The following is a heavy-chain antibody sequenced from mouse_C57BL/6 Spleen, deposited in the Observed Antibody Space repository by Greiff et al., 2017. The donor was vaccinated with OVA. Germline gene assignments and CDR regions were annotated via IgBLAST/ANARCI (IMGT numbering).Heavy chain of an antibody. CDR3: ARPLHGNYYARDY. V-gene: IGHV7-3*01. Sequence: EVMLVESGGGLVQPGGSLSLSCAASGFTFTDYYMSWVRQPPGKALEWLGFIRNKATGYTTEYSASVKGRFTISRDNSQSNLYLQMNALRAEDSATYYCARPLHGNYYARDYGGQGTSVTVSS. J-gene: IGHJ4*01. CDR1: GFTFTDYY. CDR2: IRNKATGYTT. D-gene: IGHD2-1*01.